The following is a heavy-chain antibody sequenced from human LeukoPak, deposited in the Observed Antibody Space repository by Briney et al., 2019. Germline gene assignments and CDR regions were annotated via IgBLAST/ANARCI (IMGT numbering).Heavy chain of an antibody. CDR3: ARSVGATRDFDY. D-gene: IGHD1-26*01. CDR1: GYTFTGYY. CDR2: INPNSGGT. V-gene: IGHV1-2*02. Sequence: ASVKVSCKASGYTFTGYYMHWVRQAPGQRLEWMGWINPNSGGTNYAQKFQGRVTMTRDTSISTAYMELSRLRSDDTAVYYCARSVGATRDFDYWGQGTLVTVSS. J-gene: IGHJ4*02.